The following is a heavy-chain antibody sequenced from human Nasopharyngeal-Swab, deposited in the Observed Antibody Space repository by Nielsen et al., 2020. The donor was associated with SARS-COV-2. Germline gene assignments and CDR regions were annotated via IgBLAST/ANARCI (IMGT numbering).Heavy chain of an antibody. V-gene: IGHV1-2*02. Sequence: ASVKVSCKASGYTFTSYYMHWVRQAPGQGLEWMGWINPNSGGTNYAQKFQGRVTMTRDTSISTAYMELSRLRSDDTAVYYCARGGPRADPAYYYGMDVWGQGTTVTVSS. J-gene: IGHJ6*02. D-gene: IGHD3/OR15-3a*01. CDR1: GYTFTSYY. CDR2: INPNSGGT. CDR3: ARGGPRADPAYYYGMDV.